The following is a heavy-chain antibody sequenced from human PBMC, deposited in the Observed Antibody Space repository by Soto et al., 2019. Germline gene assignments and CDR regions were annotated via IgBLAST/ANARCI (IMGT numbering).Heavy chain of an antibody. Sequence: EVQLVESGGGLVQPGGSLRLSCAPSGFTVNSNYMSWVRQAPGKGLEWVSVIYSDGSTYYADSVKGRFIISRDNSNNTLYFQMNSLGAEDTAVYYCATLTKYDILTGFYPCWGQGTLVTVSS. CDR1: GFTVNSNY. V-gene: IGHV3-66*01. CDR3: ATLTKYDILTGFYPC. CDR2: IYSDGST. D-gene: IGHD3-9*01. J-gene: IGHJ4*02.